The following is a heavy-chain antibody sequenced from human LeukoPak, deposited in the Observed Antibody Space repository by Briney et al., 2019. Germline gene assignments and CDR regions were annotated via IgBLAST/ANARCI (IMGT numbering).Heavy chain of an antibody. J-gene: IGHJ4*02. CDR2: IYYSGST. CDR1: GFTFGDYA. D-gene: IGHD2-21*02. Sequence: PGGSLRLSCTASGFTFGDYAMSWIRQPPGKGLEWIGYIYYSGSTNYNPSLKSRVTISVDTSKNQFSLKLSSVTAADTAVYYCARGVVTAPQTFDYWGQGTLVTVSS. CDR3: ARGVVTAPQTFDY. V-gene: IGHV4-59*01.